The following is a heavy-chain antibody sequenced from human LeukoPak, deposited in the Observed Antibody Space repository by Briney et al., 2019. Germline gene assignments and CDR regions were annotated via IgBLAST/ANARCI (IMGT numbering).Heavy chain of an antibody. J-gene: IGHJ2*01. CDR3: AKDYKWSFDV. CDR2: ISRSDSGSNI. CDR1: ALTFSKYA. V-gene: IGHV3-NL1*01. Sequence: GGSLRLSCAASALTFSKYAMNWVRQAPGKGLEWVSVISRSDSGSNIYYADSVKGRFTISRDNSKNTLYLQMNSLTAEDTAVFYCAKDYKWSFDVWGRGTLVTVSS. D-gene: IGHD1-1*01.